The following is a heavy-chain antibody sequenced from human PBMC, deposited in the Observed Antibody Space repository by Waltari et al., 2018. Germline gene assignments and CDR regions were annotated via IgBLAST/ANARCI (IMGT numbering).Heavy chain of an antibody. CDR3: VRGWVEGLPRGCDY. CDR2: LKMDGSQE. CDR1: GFICSNHW. D-gene: IGHD1-26*01. J-gene: IGHJ4*02. V-gene: IGHV3-7*03. Sequence: EVQLVESGGGLVQPGGSLRLSCLGSGFICSNHWTTWVRQAPGKGREGVAKLKMDGSQEHYMDSLKGRFTISRDNAKSSLHLQMNSLTAEDTAIYYCVRGWVEGLPRGCDYWGQGTLVTVSS.